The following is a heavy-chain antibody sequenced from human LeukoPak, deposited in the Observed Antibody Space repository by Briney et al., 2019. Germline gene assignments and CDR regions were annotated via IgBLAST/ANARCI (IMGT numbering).Heavy chain of an antibody. D-gene: IGHD1-26*01. Sequence: SVKVSCKASGGTFSSYTISWVRQAPGQGLEWMGGIIPILGIANYAQKFQGRVTITADKSTSTAYMELSSLRSEDTAVYYCASEKVPNLVLGANDYWGQGTLVTVSS. CDR1: GGTFSSYT. CDR3: ASEKVPNLVLGANDY. CDR2: IIPILGIA. J-gene: IGHJ4*02. V-gene: IGHV1-69*02.